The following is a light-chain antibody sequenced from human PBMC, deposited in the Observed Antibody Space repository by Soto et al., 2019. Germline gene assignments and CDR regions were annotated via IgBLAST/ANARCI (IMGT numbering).Light chain of an antibody. CDR3: QQYSDSPT. CDR2: GAS. Sequence: EIVMTQSPATLSVSPGERATLSCRASRSVSSKLAWYQQKPGQAPWLLIYGASTRATGIPARFSGSGSGTEFTLTISSLQSEDSAVYYCQQYSDSPTFGQGTKVDIK. CDR1: RSVSSK. V-gene: IGKV3D-15*01. J-gene: IGKJ1*01.